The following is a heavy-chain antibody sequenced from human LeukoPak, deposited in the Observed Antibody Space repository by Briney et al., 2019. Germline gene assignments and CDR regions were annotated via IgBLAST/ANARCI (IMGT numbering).Heavy chain of an antibody. CDR1: GFTFDDYA. CDR3: AKDANYYYYGMDV. Sequence: GGSLRLSCAASGFTFDDYAMHWVRQAPGNGLEWVSGISWNSGSIGYADSVKGRFTISRDNAKNSLYLQMNSLRAEDTALYYCAKDANYYYYGMDVWGQGTTVTVSS. V-gene: IGHV3-9*01. CDR2: ISWNSGSI. J-gene: IGHJ6*02.